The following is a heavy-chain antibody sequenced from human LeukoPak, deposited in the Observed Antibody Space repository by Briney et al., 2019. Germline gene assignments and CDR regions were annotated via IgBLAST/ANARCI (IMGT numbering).Heavy chain of an antibody. CDR2: IYYSGST. J-gene: IGHJ6*03. V-gene: IGHV4-61*08. D-gene: IGHD3-3*02. CDR1: GGSISSGGYY. CDR3: ARAFYPGYYSYMAV. Sequence: SETLSLTCTVSGGSISSGGYYWSWIRQPPGKGLEWIGYIYYSGSTNYNPSLKSRVTISVDTSKNQFSLKLSSVTAADTAVYYCARAFYPGYYSYMAVWGKGTTVTVSS.